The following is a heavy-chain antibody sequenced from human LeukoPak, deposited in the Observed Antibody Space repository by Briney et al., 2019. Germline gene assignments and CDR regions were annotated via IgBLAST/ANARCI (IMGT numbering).Heavy chain of an antibody. CDR2: INPSGGST. D-gene: IGHD3-22*01. CDR3: ATTYYYDRWGRAFDI. V-gene: IGHV1-46*01. J-gene: IGHJ3*02. CDR1: GYTFTSYG. Sequence: GASVKVSCKASGYTFTSYGISWVRQAPGQGLEWMGIINPSGGSTSYAQKFQGRVTMTRNMSTSTVYMELSSLRSEDTAVYYCATTYYYDRWGRAFDIWGQGTMVTVSS.